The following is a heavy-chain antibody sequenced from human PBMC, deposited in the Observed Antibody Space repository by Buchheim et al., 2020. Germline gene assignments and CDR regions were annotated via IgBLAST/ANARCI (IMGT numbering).Heavy chain of an antibody. CDR3: AKDRIVVVVPDTKFDYGMDV. CDR2: TSSDGKKN. V-gene: IGHV3-30*18. J-gene: IGHJ6*02. Sequence: QAQLVESGGGVVQPGRSLRLSCAGSGFTFSSYGIDWVRQAPGKGLEWVAVTSSDGKKNYYADSVKGRFTISRDNSKNTLYLQMNSLRPEDTAVYYCAKDRIVVVVPDTKFDYGMDVWGQGTT. CDR1: GFTFSSYG. D-gene: IGHD2-15*01.